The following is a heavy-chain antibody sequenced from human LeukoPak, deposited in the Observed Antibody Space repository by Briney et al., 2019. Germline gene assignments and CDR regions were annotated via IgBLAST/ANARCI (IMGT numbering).Heavy chain of an antibody. D-gene: IGHD3-9*01. CDR2: IYYSGST. J-gene: IGHJ4*02. CDR3: ARESYDIWTGYYIDY. CDR1: GGSISSYY. Sequence: SETLSLTCTVSGGSISSYYWSWIRQPPGKGLEWIGYIYYSGSTNYNPSLKSRVTISVDTSKNQFSLKLSSVTAADTAVYYCARESYDIWTGYYIDYWGQGTLVTVSS. V-gene: IGHV4-59*01.